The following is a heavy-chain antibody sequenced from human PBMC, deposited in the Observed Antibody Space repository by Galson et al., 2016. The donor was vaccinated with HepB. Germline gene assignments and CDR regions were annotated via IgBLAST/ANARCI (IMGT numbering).Heavy chain of an antibody. CDR1: GFTFLSYA. Sequence: SLRLSCAASGFTFLSYAMSWVRQPPGKGLEWVAAISVSGGTPYYTDSVKGRFSISRDNSKNTLYLQLNSLRVEDTAVYYCAKEFAGYSSGWSRRGFFDYWGQGTLVTVSS. CDR3: AKEFAGYSSGWSRRGFFDY. CDR2: ISVSGGTP. J-gene: IGHJ4*02. V-gene: IGHV3-23*01. D-gene: IGHD6-19*01.